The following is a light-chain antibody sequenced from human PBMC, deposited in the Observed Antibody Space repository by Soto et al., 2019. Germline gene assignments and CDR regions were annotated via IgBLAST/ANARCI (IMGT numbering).Light chain of an antibody. CDR2: GAS. CDR3: QQYGNSRWT. V-gene: IGKV3-20*01. Sequence: IVLTQSPGTLSLSPENRATNSCQPSQSVSSRYLAWYQQKPGQAPRLLISGASTRATRITDRFSGSGSGTDFTLTISRLEPEDYAVYYCQQYGNSRWTFGQGTKVDIK. CDR1: QSVSSRY. J-gene: IGKJ1*01.